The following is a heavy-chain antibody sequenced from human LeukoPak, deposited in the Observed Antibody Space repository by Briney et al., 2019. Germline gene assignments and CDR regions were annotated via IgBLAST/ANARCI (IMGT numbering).Heavy chain of an antibody. Sequence: PGGSLRLSCAASGFTISTNYMSWVRQAPGKGLEWVSVMYTGGSTYYADSVKGRFTISRDNSKNTLSLQMNCLRAADTALYYCARAPCYYDSSGYPYFDGWGQGTLVTVSS. CDR1: GFTISTNY. CDR3: ARAPCYYDSSGYPYFDG. CDR2: MYTGGST. J-gene: IGHJ4*02. V-gene: IGHV3-53*01. D-gene: IGHD3-22*01.